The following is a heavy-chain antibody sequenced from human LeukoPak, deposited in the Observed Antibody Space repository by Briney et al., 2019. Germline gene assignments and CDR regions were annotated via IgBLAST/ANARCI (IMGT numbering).Heavy chain of an antibody. CDR2: INLGDSDT. CDR1: GYSFTSYW. V-gene: IGHV5-51*01. J-gene: IGHJ6*02. D-gene: IGHD5-18*01. CDR3: ARQVSVDTAVVNYCYYYGMDV. Sequence: GESLKISCKGSGYSFTSYWIGWVRQMPGKGLEWMGIINLGDSDTRYSPSFQGQVTISADKSINTAYLQWSSLKASDTAMYYCARQVSVDTAVVNYCYYYGMDVWGQGTTVTVSS.